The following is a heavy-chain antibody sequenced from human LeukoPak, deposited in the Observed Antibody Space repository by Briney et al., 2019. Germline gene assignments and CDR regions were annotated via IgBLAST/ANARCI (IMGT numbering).Heavy chain of an antibody. CDR3: ARGKLYYYGSGSYYKAAFFDY. Sequence: SETLSLTCAVSGGSFSGYYWSWIRQPPGKGLEWIGEINHSGSTNYNPSLKSRVTISVDTSKNQFSLKLSSVTAADTAVYYCARGKLYYYGSGSYYKAAFFDYWGQGTLVTVSS. J-gene: IGHJ4*02. V-gene: IGHV4-34*01. CDR2: INHSGST. D-gene: IGHD3-10*01. CDR1: GGSFSGYY.